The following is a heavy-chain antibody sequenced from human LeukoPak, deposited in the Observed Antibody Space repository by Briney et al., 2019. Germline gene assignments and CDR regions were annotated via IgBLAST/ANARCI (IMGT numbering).Heavy chain of an antibody. CDR2: IYYSGST. CDR1: GGSISSGDYY. CDR3: ARDQGDMAFDI. D-gene: IGHD3-9*01. Sequence: PSETLSLTCTVSGGSISSGDYYWSWIRQPPGKGLEWIGYIYYSGSTNYNPSLKSRVTISVDTSKNQFSLKLSSVTAADTAVYYCARDQGDMAFDIWGQGTMVTVSS. J-gene: IGHJ3*02. V-gene: IGHV4-61*08.